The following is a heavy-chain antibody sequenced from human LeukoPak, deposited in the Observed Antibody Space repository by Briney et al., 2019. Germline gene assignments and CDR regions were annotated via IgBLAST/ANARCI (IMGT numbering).Heavy chain of an antibody. D-gene: IGHD3-3*01. CDR2: ISSSSSYI. Sequence: PGGSLRLSCAASGFTFSSYSMSWVRQAPGKGLEWVSSISSSSSYIYYADSVKGRFTISRDNAKNSLYLQMNSLRAEDTAVYYCARDRFVRFLVDYWGQGTLVTVSS. CDR3: ARDRFVRFLVDY. CDR1: GFTFSSYS. J-gene: IGHJ4*02. V-gene: IGHV3-21*01.